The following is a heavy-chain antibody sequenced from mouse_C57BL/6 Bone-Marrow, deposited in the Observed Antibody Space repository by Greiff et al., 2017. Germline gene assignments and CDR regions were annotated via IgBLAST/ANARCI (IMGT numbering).Heavy chain of an antibody. CDR1: GFNIKDDY. D-gene: IGHD1-1*01. J-gene: IGHJ1*03. Sequence: VQLQQSGAELVRPGASVKLSCTASGFNIKDDYMHWVKQRPEQGLEWIGWIDPENGDTKYASKFQGKATITADTSSNTAYLQLSSLTSEDTAVYYCTTATVVPYWYFDVWGTGTTVTVSS. CDR3: TTATVVPYWYFDV. CDR2: IDPENGDT. V-gene: IGHV14-4*01.